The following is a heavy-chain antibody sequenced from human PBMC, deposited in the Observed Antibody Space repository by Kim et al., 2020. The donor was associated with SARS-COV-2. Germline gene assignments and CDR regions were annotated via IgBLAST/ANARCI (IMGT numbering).Heavy chain of an antibody. Sequence: TTNADSVKGQFTISRDNAKNTLYLQMNSLRAEDTAVYYCARCGSSSCYGWGQGTLVTVSS. V-gene: IGHV3-74*03. J-gene: IGHJ4*02. CDR3: ARCGSSSCYG. CDR2: T. D-gene: IGHD2-2*01.